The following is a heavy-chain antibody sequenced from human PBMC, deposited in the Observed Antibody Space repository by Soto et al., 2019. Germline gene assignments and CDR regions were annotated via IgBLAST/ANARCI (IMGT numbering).Heavy chain of an antibody. D-gene: IGHD3-3*01. J-gene: IGHJ6*02. CDR1: GYSFTSYW. CDR2: IYPGDSDT. Sequence: RGESLKISCKGSGYSFTSYWIGWVRQMPGKGLEWMGIIYPGDSDTRYSPSFQGRVTISADKSISTAYLQWSSLKASDTAMYYCARFGFGVPDYYYGMDVWGQGTTVTVSS. CDR3: ARFGFGVPDYYYGMDV. V-gene: IGHV5-51*01.